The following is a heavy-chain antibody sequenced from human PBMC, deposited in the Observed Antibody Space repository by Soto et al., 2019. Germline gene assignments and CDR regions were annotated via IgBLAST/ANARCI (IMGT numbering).Heavy chain of an antibody. D-gene: IGHD6-13*01. CDR3: ARDQAAAGTFFAY. Sequence: SETLSLTCTVSGGSISSYYWSWIRQPPGKGLEWIGYIYYSGTTYYNPSLKSRLTMSVDTSKNQFSLKLSSMTAADTAVYYCARDQAAAGTFFAYWGHGSLVTVSS. J-gene: IGHJ4*01. V-gene: IGHV4-59*12. CDR2: IYYSGTT. CDR1: GGSISSYY.